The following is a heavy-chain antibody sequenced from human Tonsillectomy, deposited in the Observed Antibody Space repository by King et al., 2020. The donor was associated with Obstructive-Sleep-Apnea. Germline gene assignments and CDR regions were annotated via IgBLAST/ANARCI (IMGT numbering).Heavy chain of an antibody. CDR3: ARGDGYNHDAFDI. CDR2: IWYDGSNK. V-gene: IGHV3-33*01. J-gene: IGHJ3*02. CDR1: GFTFSSYG. Sequence: AQLVQSGGGVVQPGRSLRLSCAASGFTFSSYGMHWVRQAPGKGLEWVAVIWYDGSNKYYGDSVKGRFTISRDNSKNTLYLQMNSLSAEDTAVYYCARGDGYNHDAFDIWGKGTMVTVSS. D-gene: IGHD5-24*01.